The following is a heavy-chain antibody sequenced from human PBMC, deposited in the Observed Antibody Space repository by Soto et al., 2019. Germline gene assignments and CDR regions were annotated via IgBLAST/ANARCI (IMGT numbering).Heavy chain of an antibody. D-gene: IGHD6-6*01. J-gene: IGHJ4*02. CDR1: GGSISSSSYY. CDR2: IYYSGST. CDR3: ARQWGSSSVDY. Sequence: SETLSLTCTVSGGSISSSSYYWGWIRQPPGKGLEWIGSIYYSGSTYYNPSLKSRVTISVDTSKNQFSLKLSSVTAADTAVYYCARQWGSSSVDYWGQGTLVTVPS. V-gene: IGHV4-39*01.